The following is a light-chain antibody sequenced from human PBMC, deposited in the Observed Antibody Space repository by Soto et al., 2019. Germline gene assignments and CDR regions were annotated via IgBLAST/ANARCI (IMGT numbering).Light chain of an antibody. J-gene: IGLJ1*01. CDR2: ETS. CDR3: FSFTSTNTHV. V-gene: IGLV2-23*01. Sequence: QSVLTQPASVSGSPGQSVTISCTGTSSDFGSYKFVSWYQHHPGAVPKVIIYETSKRPSGVSDRFSGSKSGNTASLTISGLQAEDEADYYCFSFTSTNTHVFGSGTKVTVL. CDR1: SSDFGSYKF.